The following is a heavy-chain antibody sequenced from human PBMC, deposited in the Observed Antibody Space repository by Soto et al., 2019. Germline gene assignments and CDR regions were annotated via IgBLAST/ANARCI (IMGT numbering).Heavy chain of an antibody. CDR2: INSDGSST. CDR3: ARSLNNWDDAFDI. D-gene: IGHD1-20*01. V-gene: IGHV3-74*01. Sequence: GESLKISCAASGFTFSSYWMHWVRQAPGKGLVWVSRINSDGSSTSYADSVKGRFTISRDNAKNTLYLQMNSLRAEDTAVYYCARSLNNWDDAFDIWGQGTMVTVSS. J-gene: IGHJ3*02. CDR1: GFTFSSYW.